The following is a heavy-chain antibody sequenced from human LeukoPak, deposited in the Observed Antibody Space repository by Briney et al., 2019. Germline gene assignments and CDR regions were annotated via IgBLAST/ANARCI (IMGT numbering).Heavy chain of an antibody. CDR2: IDHREST. Sequence: PETLSLTCAVYGGSFSDYYWSWIRQPPGRGLEWIGEIDHRESTTYNPSLKSRVTISVDTSKNQFSLKLNSVTAADTAVYYCARELRLITYGMDVWGQGTTVTVSS. V-gene: IGHV4-34*01. CDR1: GGSFSDYY. CDR3: ARELRLITYGMDV. J-gene: IGHJ6*02. D-gene: IGHD3-3*01.